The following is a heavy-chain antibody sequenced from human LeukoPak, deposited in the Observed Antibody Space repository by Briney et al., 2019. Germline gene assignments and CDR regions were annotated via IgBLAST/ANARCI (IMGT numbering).Heavy chain of an antibody. D-gene: IGHD4-17*01. CDR2: IYYSGST. J-gene: IGHJ3*02. CDR3: AGVYGDADAFDI. Sequence: PSETLSLTCTVSGGSISSSSYYWGWIRQPPGKGLEWIGSIYYSGSTYYNPSLKSRVTISVDTSKNQFSLKLSSVTAADTAVYYCAGVYGDADAFDIWGQGTMVAVSS. CDR1: GGSISSSSYY. V-gene: IGHV4-39*07.